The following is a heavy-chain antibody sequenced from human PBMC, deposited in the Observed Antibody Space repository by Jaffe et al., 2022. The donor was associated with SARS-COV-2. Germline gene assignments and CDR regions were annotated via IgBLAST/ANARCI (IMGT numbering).Heavy chain of an antibody. CDR2: IYTSGST. CDR1: GGSISSGSYY. Sequence: QVQLQESGPGLVKPSQTLSLTCTVSGGSISSGSYYWSWIRQPAGKGLEWIGRIYTSGSTNYNPSLKSRVTISVDTSKNQFSLKLSSVTAADTAVYYCARGLAAAGNNWFDPWGQGTLVTVSS. J-gene: IGHJ5*02. V-gene: IGHV4-61*02. D-gene: IGHD6-13*01. CDR3: ARGLAAAGNNWFDP.